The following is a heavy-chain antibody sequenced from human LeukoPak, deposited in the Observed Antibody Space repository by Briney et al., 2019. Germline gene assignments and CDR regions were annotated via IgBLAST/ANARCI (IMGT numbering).Heavy chain of an antibody. V-gene: IGHV3-7*01. CDR2: INPDGGDK. Sequence: GGSLRLSCAASGFTFSTYWMSGVRQAPGKGLEWVANINPDGGDKKYVDSVKGRFTISRDNAKNSLYLQMNSLRAEDTAVYYCATIQLWKFDYWGQGALVTVSS. CDR3: ATIQLWKFDY. CDR1: GFTFSTYW. J-gene: IGHJ4*02. D-gene: IGHD5-18*01.